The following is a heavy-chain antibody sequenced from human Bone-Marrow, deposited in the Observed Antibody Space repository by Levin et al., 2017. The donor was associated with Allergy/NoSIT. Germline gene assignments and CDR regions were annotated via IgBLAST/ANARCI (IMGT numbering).Heavy chain of an antibody. CDR2: IYHTGIA. V-gene: IGHV4-38-2*02. J-gene: IGHJ4*02. Sequence: PSETLSLTCTVSGSSITSGTYWTWIRQPPGKGLEWLGSIYHTGIAFYNLSLKSRGIISVDTSKNQFSLHLSSVTAADTAVYFCARGASVTGYYHSPGLWGQGALVTVSS. CDR3: ARGASVTGYYHSPGL. CDR1: GSSITSGTY. D-gene: IGHD3-9*01.